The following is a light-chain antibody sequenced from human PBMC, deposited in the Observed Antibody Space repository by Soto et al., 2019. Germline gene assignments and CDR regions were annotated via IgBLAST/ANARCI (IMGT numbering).Light chain of an antibody. V-gene: IGLV2-14*03. CDR1: SSDVGGSNF. J-gene: IGLJ1*01. Sequence: QSALTQPASVSDSPGQSITISCTGTSSDVGGSNFVSWYQQHPGKPPKLIIYDVANRPSGVSNRFSGSKSGSTASLIISRLQPEEQADYYCVSYTSSTTYVFGTGTKVTVL. CDR2: DVA. CDR3: VSYTSSTTYV.